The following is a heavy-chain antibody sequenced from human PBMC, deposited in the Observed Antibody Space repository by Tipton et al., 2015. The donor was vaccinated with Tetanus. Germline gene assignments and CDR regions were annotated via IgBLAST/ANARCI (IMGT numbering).Heavy chain of an antibody. D-gene: IGHD5/OR15-5a*01. CDR1: GFTFRSHW. Sequence: SLRLSCAASGFTFRSHWMHWVRQAPGKGLEWVSAISDSGGSTYYADSVRGRFTISRDNSKNTLYLQMNSLRAEDTAVYYCAKDGCFSVGCLGSDYWGQGNLVTVSS. CDR3: AKDGCFSVGCLGSDY. J-gene: IGHJ4*02. CDR2: ISDSGGST. V-gene: IGHV3-23*01.